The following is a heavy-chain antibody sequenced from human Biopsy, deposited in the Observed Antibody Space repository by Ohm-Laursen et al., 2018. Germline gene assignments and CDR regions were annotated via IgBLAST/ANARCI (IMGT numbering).Heavy chain of an antibody. Sequence: SLRLSCAASGFRFDDYAMQWVRQAPGKGLEWVSGISWSSGTIGYADSVKGRFTVSRDNAKNSLFLQMNSLRVEDTALYYCVKSAYSSGFWEASNYWGQGTLVTVSS. CDR3: VKSAYSSGFWEASNY. V-gene: IGHV3-9*01. J-gene: IGHJ4*02. CDR2: ISWSSGTI. D-gene: IGHD6-19*01. CDR1: GFRFDDYA.